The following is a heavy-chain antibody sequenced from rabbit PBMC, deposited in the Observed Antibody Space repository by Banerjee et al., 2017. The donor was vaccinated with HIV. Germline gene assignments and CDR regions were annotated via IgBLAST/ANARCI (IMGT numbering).Heavy chain of an antibody. CDR2: IFTGSGNT. D-gene: IGHD6-1*01. V-gene: IGHV1S40*01. CDR3: ARAPYTYTYGGYWYYFNL. Sequence: QSLEESGGDLVKPGASLTLTCTASGFSFSSSYYMCWVRQAPGKGLELIACIFTGSGNTYYASWAKGRFTISKTSSTTVTLQMTSLTAADTATYFCARAPYTYTYGGYWYYFNLWGPGTLVTVS. CDR1: GFSFSSSYY. J-gene: IGHJ4*01.